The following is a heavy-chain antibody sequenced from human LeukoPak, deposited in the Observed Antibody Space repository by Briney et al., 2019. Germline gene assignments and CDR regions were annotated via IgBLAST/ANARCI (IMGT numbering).Heavy chain of an antibody. CDR3: ARRGIAARSNYYYMDV. D-gene: IGHD6-6*01. CDR1: GGSISSSSYY. CDR2: IYYSGSA. J-gene: IGHJ6*03. V-gene: IGHV4-39*01. Sequence: SETLSLTCTVSGGSISSSSYYWGWIRQPPGKGLEWIGSIYYSGSAYYNPSLKSRVTISVDTSKNQFSLKLSSVTAADTAVYYCARRGIAARSNYYYMDVWGKGTTVTVSS.